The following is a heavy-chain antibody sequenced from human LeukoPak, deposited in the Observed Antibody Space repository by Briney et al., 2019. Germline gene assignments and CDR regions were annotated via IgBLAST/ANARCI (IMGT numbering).Heavy chain of an antibody. V-gene: IGHV3-30-3*01. CDR3: AKGTHFPNAFDI. J-gene: IGHJ3*02. CDR2: ISYDGSNK. CDR1: GFTFSSYA. Sequence: GGSLRLSCAASGFTFSSYAMHWVRQAPGKGLEWVAVISYDGSNKYYADSVKGRFTISRDNSKNTLYLQMNSLRAEDTAVYYCAKGTHFPNAFDIWGQGTMVTVSS. D-gene: IGHD3-3*02.